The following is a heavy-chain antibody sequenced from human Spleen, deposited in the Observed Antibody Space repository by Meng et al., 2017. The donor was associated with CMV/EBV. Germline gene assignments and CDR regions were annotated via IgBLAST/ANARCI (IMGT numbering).Heavy chain of an antibody. Sequence: ASVKVSCKASGYSFTSYSISWVRQAPGQELEWMGWISAYNGNTNYAQKVQGRVTMTTDTSTSTAYMELRSLRTDDTAVYYCARRPLSVGGTSVDYWGQGTLVTVSS. CDR3: ARRPLSVGGTSVDY. J-gene: IGHJ4*02. CDR1: GYSFTSYS. V-gene: IGHV1-18*01. CDR2: ISAYNGNT. D-gene: IGHD1-26*01.